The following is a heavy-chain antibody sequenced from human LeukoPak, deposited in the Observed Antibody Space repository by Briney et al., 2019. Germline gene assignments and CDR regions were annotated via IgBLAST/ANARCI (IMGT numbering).Heavy chain of an antibody. CDR2: MNPNSGNT. CDR1: GYTFTSYD. V-gene: IGHV1-8*01. CDR3: ASPATGEYYFDY. J-gene: IGHJ4*02. Sequence: GASVKVFCKASGYTFTSYDINWVRQATGQGLEWMGWMNPNSGNTGYAQKFQGRVTMTRDTSISTAYMELSRLRSDDTAVYYCASPATGEYYFDYWGQGTLVTVSS. D-gene: IGHD2-15*01.